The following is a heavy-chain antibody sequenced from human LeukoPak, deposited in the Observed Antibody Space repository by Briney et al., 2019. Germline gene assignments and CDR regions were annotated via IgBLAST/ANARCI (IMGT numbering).Heavy chain of an antibody. J-gene: IGHJ4*02. CDR1: GESLNYYY. CDR2: IFDGKTI. V-gene: IGHV4-34*12. D-gene: IGHD4-23*01. CDR3: ASGAWAARLNS. Sequence: SDTLSLTCAVYGESLNYYYWSWIRQSPGKGLEWIGDIFDGKTINYNPSPKSRVTISAATSSQQFSLNLKSVTAADTAVYFCASGAWAARLNSWAQGALVIVSS.